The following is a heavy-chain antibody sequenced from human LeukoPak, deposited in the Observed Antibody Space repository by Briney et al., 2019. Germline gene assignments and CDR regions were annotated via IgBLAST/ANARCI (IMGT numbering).Heavy chain of an antibody. CDR2: IYYSGST. D-gene: IGHD4-17*01. CDR3: ARYYGDYVFGGFDY. Sequence: SETLSLTCTVSGGSISSSSYYWGWIRQPPGKGLEWIGSIYYSGSTYYNPSLKSRVTISVDTSKNQFSLKLSSVTAADTAVYYCARYYGDYVFGGFDYWGQGTLVTVSS. J-gene: IGHJ4*02. V-gene: IGHV4-39*07. CDR1: GGSISSSSYY.